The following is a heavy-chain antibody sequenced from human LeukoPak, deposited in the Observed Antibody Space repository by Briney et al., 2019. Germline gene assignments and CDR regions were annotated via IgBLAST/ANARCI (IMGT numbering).Heavy chain of an antibody. D-gene: IGHD1-26*01. V-gene: IGHV1-69*04. CDR3: ARGPKYSGSYLDY. CDR1: GGTFSSYA. J-gene: IGHJ4*02. CDR2: IIPILGIA. Sequence: ASVKVSCKASGGTFSSYAISWVRQAPGQGLEWMGRIIPILGIANYAQKFQGRVTITADESTSTAYMELSSLRSEDTAVYYCARGPKYSGSYLDYWGQGTLVTVSS.